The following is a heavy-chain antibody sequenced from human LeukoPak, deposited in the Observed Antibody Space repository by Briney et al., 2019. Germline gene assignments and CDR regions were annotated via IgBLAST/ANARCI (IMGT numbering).Heavy chain of an antibody. Sequence: GGSLRLSCAASGFTFSSYWMSWVRQAPGKGLEWVANIKQDGSEKYYVDSVKGRFTISRDNAKNSLYLQMNSLRAEDTAVYYCQAEDGIRYFDWLRSYYFDYWGQGTLVTVSS. J-gene: IGHJ4*02. CDR2: IKQDGSEK. V-gene: IGHV3-7*03. D-gene: IGHD3-9*01. CDR3: QAEDGIRYFDWLRSYYFDY. CDR1: GFTFSSYW.